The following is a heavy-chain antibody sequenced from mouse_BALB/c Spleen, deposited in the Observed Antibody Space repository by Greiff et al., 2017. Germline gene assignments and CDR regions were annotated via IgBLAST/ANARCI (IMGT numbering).Heavy chain of an antibody. CDR2: INPYNDGT. D-gene: IGHD2-1*01. Sequence: VQLQQSGPELVKPGASVKMSCKASGYTFTSYVMHWVKQKPGQGLEWIGYINPYNDGTKYNEKFKGKATLTSDKSSSTAYMELSSLTSEDSAVYYCARKKLDYGNPWFAYWGQGTLVTVSA. V-gene: IGHV1-14*01. J-gene: IGHJ3*01. CDR3: ARKKLDYGNPWFAY. CDR1: GYTFTSYV.